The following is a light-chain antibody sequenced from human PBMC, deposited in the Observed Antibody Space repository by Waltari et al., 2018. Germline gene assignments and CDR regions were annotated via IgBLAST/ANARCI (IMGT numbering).Light chain of an antibody. V-gene: IGLV3-21*02. CDR1: NIGGES. CDR2: GDT. CDR3: QVWDSKTNQYV. J-gene: IGLJ1*01. Sequence: SYVLTQPPSVSVAPGQTATITCGGNNIGGESVHWYRQKPAQAPVVVVYGDTNRPAGIPSRFTGSNSGNTATLTISRVEAGDEADYFCQVWDSKTNQYVFGTGTKVTVL.